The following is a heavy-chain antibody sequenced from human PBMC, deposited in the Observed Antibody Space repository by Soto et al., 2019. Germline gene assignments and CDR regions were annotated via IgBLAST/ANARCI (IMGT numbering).Heavy chain of an antibody. V-gene: IGHV5-51*01. CDR3: AKKVAAAGTWSWFDP. Sequence: GESLKISCKGSGYSFTSYWSGWVRQMPGKGLEWMGIIYPGDSDTRYSPSFQGQVTISADKSISTAYLQWSSLKASDTAMYYCAKKVAAAGTWSWFDPWGQGTLVTVSS. D-gene: IGHD6-13*01. CDR2: IYPGDSDT. J-gene: IGHJ5*02. CDR1: GYSFTSYW.